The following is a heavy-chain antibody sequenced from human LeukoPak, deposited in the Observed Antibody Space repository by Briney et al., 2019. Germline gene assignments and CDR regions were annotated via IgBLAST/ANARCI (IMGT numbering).Heavy chain of an antibody. CDR2: TYYRSKWYN. CDR1: GDSVSSNSAA. CDR3: AGTTVVSGGFDP. Sequence: SQTLSLTCAISGDSVSSNSAAWNWIRQSPSRGLELLGRTYYRSKWYNDYAVSVKSRITINPDTSKNQFSLQLNSVTPEDTAVYYCAGTTVVSGGFDPWGQGTLVTVSS. V-gene: IGHV6-1*01. J-gene: IGHJ5*02. D-gene: IGHD4-17*01.